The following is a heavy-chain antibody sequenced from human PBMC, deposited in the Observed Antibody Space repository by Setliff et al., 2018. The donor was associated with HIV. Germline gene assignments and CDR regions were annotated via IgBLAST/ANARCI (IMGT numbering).Heavy chain of an antibody. CDR3: AGDRLYCSGGSCYSVGPNDVFDI. CDR2: IYTSGST. Sequence: LSLTCTVSGGSISSGSYYWSWIRQPAGKGLEWIGHIYTSGSTNYNPSLRSRVTISVDTSKNQFSLKLSSVTAADTAVYYCAGDRLYCSGGSCYSVGPNDVFDIWGQGTMVTVSS. D-gene: IGHD2-15*01. J-gene: IGHJ3*02. CDR1: GGSISSGSYY. V-gene: IGHV4-61*09.